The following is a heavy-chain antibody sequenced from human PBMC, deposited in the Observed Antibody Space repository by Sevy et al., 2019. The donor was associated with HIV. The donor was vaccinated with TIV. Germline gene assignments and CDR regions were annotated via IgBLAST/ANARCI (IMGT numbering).Heavy chain of an antibody. CDR3: ATTQDYNDSSGSPFDY. Sequence: ASVKVSCKVSGYTLSELSMHWVRLAPGKGVEWMGSFDPEDAETTYARKSKGRVTMTEDTSTDTAYMELSSLRSEDTAVYYCATTQDYNDSSGSPFDYWGQGTLVTVSS. V-gene: IGHV1-24*01. D-gene: IGHD3-22*01. J-gene: IGHJ4*02. CDR2: FDPEDAET. CDR1: GYTLSELS.